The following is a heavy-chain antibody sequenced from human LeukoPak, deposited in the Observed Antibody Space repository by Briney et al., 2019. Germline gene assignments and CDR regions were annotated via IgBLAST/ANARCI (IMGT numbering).Heavy chain of an antibody. V-gene: IGHV4-59*01. Sequence: SETLSLTCTVSGGSISSYYWSWIRQPPGKGLEWIGYIYYSGSTNYNPSLKSRVTISVDTSKNQFSLKLSTVTAADTAVYYCARAGRYYDFWSGYSAPTWFDPWGQGTLVTVSS. D-gene: IGHD3-3*01. CDR1: GGSISSYY. CDR3: ARAGRYYDFWSGYSAPTWFDP. CDR2: IYYSGST. J-gene: IGHJ5*02.